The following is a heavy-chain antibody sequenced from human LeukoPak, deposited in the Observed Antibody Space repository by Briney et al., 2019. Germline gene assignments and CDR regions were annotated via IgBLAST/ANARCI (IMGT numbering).Heavy chain of an antibody. V-gene: IGHV4-59*01. CDR1: GGSISSYY. Sequence: PSETLSLTXTVSGGSISSYYWSWIRQPPGKGLEWIGYIYYSGSTNYNPSLKSRVTISVDTSKNQFSLKLSSVTAADTAVYYCARSRDGYNYDYWGQGTLVTVSS. CDR2: IYYSGST. CDR3: ARSRDGYNYDY. D-gene: IGHD5-24*01. J-gene: IGHJ4*02.